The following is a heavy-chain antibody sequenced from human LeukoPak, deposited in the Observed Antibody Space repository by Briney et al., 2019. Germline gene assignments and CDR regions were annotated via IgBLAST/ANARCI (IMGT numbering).Heavy chain of an antibody. CDR2: IYYSGST. Sequence: SETLSLTCTVSGGSISSGGYYWSWIRQHPGKGLEWIGYIYYSGSTYYNPSLKSRVTISVDTSKNQFSLKLSSVTAADTAVYYCARRVRSSGRNLPWGYNWFDPWGQGTLVTVSS. J-gene: IGHJ5*02. D-gene: IGHD6-19*01. CDR1: GGSISSGGYY. V-gene: IGHV4-31*03. CDR3: ARRVRSSGRNLPWGYNWFDP.